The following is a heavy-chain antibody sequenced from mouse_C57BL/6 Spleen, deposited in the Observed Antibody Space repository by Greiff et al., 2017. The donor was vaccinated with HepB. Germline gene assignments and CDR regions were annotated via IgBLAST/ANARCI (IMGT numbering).Heavy chain of an antibody. J-gene: IGHJ4*01. D-gene: IGHD1-1*01. CDR2: IYPGSGNT. CDR3: ARSPYYYGSSSWAMDY. Sequence: VQLQQSGAELVRPGASVKLSCKASGYTFTDYYINWVKQRPGQGLEWIARIYPGSGNTYYNEKFKGKATLTAEKSSSTAYMQLSSLTSEDSAVYFCARSPYYYGSSSWAMDYWGQGTSVTVSS. V-gene: IGHV1-76*01. CDR1: GYTFTDYY.